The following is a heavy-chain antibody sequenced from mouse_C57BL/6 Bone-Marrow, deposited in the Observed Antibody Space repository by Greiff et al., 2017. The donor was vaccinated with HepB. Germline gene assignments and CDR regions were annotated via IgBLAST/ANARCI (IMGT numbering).Heavy chain of an antibody. Sequence: EVMLVESGGGLVQPGGSLKLSCAASGFTFSDYYMYWVRQTPEKRLEWVAYISNGGGSTYYPDTVKGRFTISRDNAKNTLYLQMSRLKSEDTAMYYCARHGLGYFWYFDVWGTGTTVTVSS. CDR3: ARHGLGYFWYFDV. V-gene: IGHV5-12*01. CDR1: GFTFSDYY. CDR2: ISNGGGST. J-gene: IGHJ1*03.